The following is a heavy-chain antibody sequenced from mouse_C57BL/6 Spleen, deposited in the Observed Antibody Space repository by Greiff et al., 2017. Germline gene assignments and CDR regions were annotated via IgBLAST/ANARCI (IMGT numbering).Heavy chain of an antibody. V-gene: IGHV1-80*01. CDR3: ARGEAYGPFAY. CDR1: GYAFSSYW. D-gene: IGHD1-1*02. CDR2: IYPGDGDT. J-gene: IGHJ3*01. Sequence: QVQLQQSGAELVKPGASVKISCKASGYAFSSYWMNWVKQRPGKGLEWIGQIYPGDGDTNYNGKFKGKATLTAVKSSSTVYMQLRSLTSEDSAVYFCARGEAYGPFAYWGQGTLVTVSA.